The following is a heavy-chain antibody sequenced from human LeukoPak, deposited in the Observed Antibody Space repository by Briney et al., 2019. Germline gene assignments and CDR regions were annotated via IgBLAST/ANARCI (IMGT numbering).Heavy chain of an antibody. CDR2: ISAYNGNT. D-gene: IGHD6-13*01. CDR3: ARVSLSSSWRQGTLDY. CDR1: GYTFTSYG. Sequence: ASVKVSCKASGYTFTSYGISWVRQAPGQGLEWTGWISAYNGNTNYAQKLQGRVTMTTDTSTSTAYMELRSLRSDDTAVYYCARVSLSSSWRQGTLDYWGQGTLVTVSS. J-gene: IGHJ4*02. V-gene: IGHV1-18*04.